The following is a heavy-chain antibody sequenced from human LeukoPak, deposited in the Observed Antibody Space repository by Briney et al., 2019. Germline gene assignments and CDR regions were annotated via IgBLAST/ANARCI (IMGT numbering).Heavy chain of an antibody. Sequence: WIGEINHSGSTNYNPSLKSRVTISVDTSKNQFSLKLSSVTAADTAVYYCARTRHRNGMDVWSQGTTVTVSS. J-gene: IGHJ6*02. CDR3: ARTRHRNGMDV. V-gene: IGHV4-34*01. CDR2: INHSGST.